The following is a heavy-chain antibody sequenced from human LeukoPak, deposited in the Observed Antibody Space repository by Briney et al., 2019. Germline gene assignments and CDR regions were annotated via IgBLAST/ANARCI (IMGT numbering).Heavy chain of an antibody. J-gene: IGHJ4*02. Sequence: SETLSLTCAVYGGSFSGYYWSWVRQPPGKGLEWIGEINHSGSTNCNPSLKSRVTISVDTSKNQFSLKLSSVTAADTAVYYCARAAVAGQGNYFDYWGQGTLVTVSS. D-gene: IGHD6-19*01. CDR2: INHSGST. V-gene: IGHV4-34*01. CDR3: ARAAVAGQGNYFDY. CDR1: GGSFSGYY.